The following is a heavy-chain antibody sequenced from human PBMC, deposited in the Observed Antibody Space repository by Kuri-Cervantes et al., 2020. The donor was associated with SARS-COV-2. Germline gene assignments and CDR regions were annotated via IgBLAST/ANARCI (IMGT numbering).Heavy chain of an antibody. CDR1: GGSISSSSYY. Sequence: SETLSLTCTVSGGSISSSSYYWGWIRQPPGKGLEWIGEINHSGSTNYNPSLKSRVTISVDTSKNQFSLKLSSVTAADTAVYYCASPSPKRSHYYYYGMDVWGQGTTVTCYS. CDR3: ASPSPKRSHYYYYGMDV. CDR2: INHSGST. D-gene: IGHD6-25*01. J-gene: IGHJ6*01. V-gene: IGHV4-39*01.